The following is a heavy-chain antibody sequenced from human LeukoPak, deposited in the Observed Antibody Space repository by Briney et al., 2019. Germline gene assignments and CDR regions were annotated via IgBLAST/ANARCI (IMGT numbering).Heavy chain of an antibody. Sequence: PSETLSLTCTVPGGSISSYYWSWIRQPPGKGLEWIGYIYYSGSTNYNPSLKSRVTISVDTSKNQFSLKLSSVTAADTAVYYCACLTTADAFDIWGQGTMVTVSS. CDR1: GGSISSYY. V-gene: IGHV4-59*01. CDR3: ACLTTADAFDI. J-gene: IGHJ3*02. CDR2: IYYSGST. D-gene: IGHD3-22*01.